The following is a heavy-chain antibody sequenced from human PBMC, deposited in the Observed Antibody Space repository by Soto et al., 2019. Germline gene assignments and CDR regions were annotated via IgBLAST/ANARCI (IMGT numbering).Heavy chain of an antibody. V-gene: IGHV3-9*01. CDR3: AKDRVGNYYCGMDV. J-gene: IGHJ6*02. CDR2: ISWNSGSI. D-gene: IGHD1-26*01. Sequence: EVQLVESGGGLVQPGRSLRLSCAASGFTFDDYAMHWVRQAPGKGLEWVSGISWNSGSIGYADSVKGRFTISRDNAKNSLYLQMNSLRAEDTALYYCAKDRVGNYYCGMDVWGQGTTVTVSS. CDR1: GFTFDDYA.